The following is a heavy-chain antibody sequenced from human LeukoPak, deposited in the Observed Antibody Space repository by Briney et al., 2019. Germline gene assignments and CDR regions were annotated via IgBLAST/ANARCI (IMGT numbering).Heavy chain of an antibody. CDR1: SYSFNRYG. D-gene: IGHD5-12*01. Sequence: ASVKVSCKASSYSFNRYGISWVRQAPGQGLEWMGWISGYNGNTNYAQKFLGRVSMTADTSTSTAYMELRSLTSDDTAVYYCARSGRGTYYYFDLWGQGTLVTVSS. CDR2: ISGYNGNT. CDR3: ARSGRGTYYYFDL. J-gene: IGHJ4*02. V-gene: IGHV1-18*01.